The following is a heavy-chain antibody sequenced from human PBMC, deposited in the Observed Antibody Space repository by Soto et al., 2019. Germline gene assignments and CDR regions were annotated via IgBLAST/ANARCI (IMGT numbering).Heavy chain of an antibody. J-gene: IGHJ4*02. CDR3: ARRWGTSFDF. CDR1: GGSISSYY. CDR2: IYYSGST. V-gene: IGHV4-59*01. D-gene: IGHD7-27*01. Sequence: QVQLQESGPGLVKPSETLSLTCTVSGGSISSYYWSWIRQPPGKGLEWIGYIYYSGSTNYNPSLXSXGXIXXDTSKTQFSLKLTSVTAADTAVYYCARRWGTSFDFWGQGTLVTVSS.